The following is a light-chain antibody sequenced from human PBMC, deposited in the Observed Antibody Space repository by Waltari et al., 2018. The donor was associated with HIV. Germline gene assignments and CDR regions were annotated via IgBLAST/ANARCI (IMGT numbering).Light chain of an antibody. CDR3: QKYYTWPRT. CDR2: AAS. Sequence: TPSPATLSVSPGETATLSCRSSEYISTSLAWYQQKPGQAPRLLIYAASTRAPGIPPRFSGSGSGREFTLTISSLQSEDFAVYYCQKYYTWPRTFGQGTKVEGK. J-gene: IGKJ1*01. V-gene: IGKV3-15*01. CDR1: EYISTS.